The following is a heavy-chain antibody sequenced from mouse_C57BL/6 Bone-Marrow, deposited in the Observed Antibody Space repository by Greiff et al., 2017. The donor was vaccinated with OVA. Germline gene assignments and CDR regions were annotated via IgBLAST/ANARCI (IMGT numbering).Heavy chain of an antibody. CDR1: GYTFTSYG. Sequence: VQLQQSGAELARPGASVKLSCKASGYTFTSYGISWVKQRTGQGLEWIGEIYPRSGNTYYNEKFKGKATLTADKSSSTAYMELRSLTSEDFAVYFCARGYYGSPWYFDVWGTGTTVTVSS. CDR2: IYPRSGNT. D-gene: IGHD1-1*01. V-gene: IGHV1-81*01. J-gene: IGHJ1*03. CDR3: ARGYYGSPWYFDV.